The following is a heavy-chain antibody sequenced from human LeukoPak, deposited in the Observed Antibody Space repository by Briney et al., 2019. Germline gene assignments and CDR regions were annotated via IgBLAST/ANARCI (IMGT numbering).Heavy chain of an antibody. J-gene: IGHJ5*02. CDR1: GGSFSGYY. Sequence: SETLSLTCAVYGGSFSGYYWSWIRQPPGKGLEWIWEINHSGSTNYNPSLKSRVTISVDTSKNQYSLKLNSVTAADTAVYYCASRWFDPWGQGTLVTVSS. CDR3: ASRWFDP. CDR2: INHSGST. V-gene: IGHV4-34*01.